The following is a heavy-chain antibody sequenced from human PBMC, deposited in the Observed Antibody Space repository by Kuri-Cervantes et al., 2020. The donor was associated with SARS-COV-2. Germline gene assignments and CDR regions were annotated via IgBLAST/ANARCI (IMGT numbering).Heavy chain of an antibody. D-gene: IGHD3-10*01. J-gene: IGHJ4*02. CDR3: ARSAVRMVRGVIHY. Sequence: ESLKISCTVSGGSISSYYWSWIRQPPGKGLEWIGYIYYSGSTNYNPSLKSRVTISVDTSKNQFSLKLCSVTAADTAVYYCARSAVRMVRGVIHYWGQGTLVTVSS. CDR2: IYYSGST. V-gene: IGHV4-59*12. CDR1: GGSISSYY.